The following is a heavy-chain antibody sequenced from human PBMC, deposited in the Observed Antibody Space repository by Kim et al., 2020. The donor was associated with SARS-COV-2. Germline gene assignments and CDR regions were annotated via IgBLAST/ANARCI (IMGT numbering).Heavy chain of an antibody. Sequence: GGSLRLSCAASGFTFSSYGMHWVRQAPGKGLEWVAFISYDGSNKYYADSVKGRFTISRDNSKNTLYLQMNSLRAEDTAVYYCAKAYSGSYYDAFDIWGQG. J-gene: IGHJ3*02. CDR1: GFTFSSYG. V-gene: IGHV3-30*18. D-gene: IGHD1-26*01. CDR2: ISYDGSNK. CDR3: AKAYSGSYYDAFDI.